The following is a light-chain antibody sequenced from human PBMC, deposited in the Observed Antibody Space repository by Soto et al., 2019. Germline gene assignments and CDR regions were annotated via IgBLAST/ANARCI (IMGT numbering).Light chain of an antibody. CDR3: QQYSDSVLT. CDR1: QTLTSNY. Sequence: EIVLTQSPATLSLSPGERATLSCRASQTLTSNYLAWYQQKPGQAPRLLIHGAASRATGIPDRFSGSGSGTDFTLTISRLEPEDFAVYYCQQYSDSVLTFGGGTKVVIK. J-gene: IGKJ4*01. CDR2: GAA. V-gene: IGKV3-20*01.